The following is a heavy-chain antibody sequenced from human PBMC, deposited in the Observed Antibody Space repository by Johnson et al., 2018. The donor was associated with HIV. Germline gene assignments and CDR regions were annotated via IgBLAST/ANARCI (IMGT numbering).Heavy chain of an antibody. Sequence: EMQLVESGGGLIQPGGSLRLSCAASGFTVYSHYMNWVRQAPGKGLEWVSAISGSGGSPYYADSVKGRFTISRDNSKNTLYLQMNSLRAEDTAVYYCAREDPPGLLRRSGAFDIWGQGTMVTVSS. D-gene: IGHD3-16*01. CDR2: SGSGGSP. V-gene: IGHV3-66*03. CDR3: AREDPPGLLRRSGAFDI. CDR1: GFTVYSHY. J-gene: IGHJ3*02.